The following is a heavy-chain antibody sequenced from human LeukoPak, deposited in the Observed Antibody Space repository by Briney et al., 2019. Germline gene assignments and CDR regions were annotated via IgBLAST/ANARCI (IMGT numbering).Heavy chain of an antibody. V-gene: IGHV3-30*18. J-gene: IGHJ6*02. CDR1: GFTFSSYG. CDR3: AKDRSRYASGGMDV. CDR2: ISYDGSNN. Sequence: GGSLRLYCAASGFTFSSYGMFWVRQAPGKGLEWVAVISYDGSNNYHADSVKGRFTISRDNSKNTLYLQMNSLRAEDTAVYYCAKDRSRYASGGMDVWGQGTTVTVSS. D-gene: IGHD3-16*02.